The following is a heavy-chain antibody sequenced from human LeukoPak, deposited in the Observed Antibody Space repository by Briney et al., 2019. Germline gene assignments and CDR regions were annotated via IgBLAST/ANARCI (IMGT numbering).Heavy chain of an antibody. V-gene: IGHV3-23*01. J-gene: IGHJ4*02. CDR1: GFTFSSYA. D-gene: IGHD1-1*01. CDR2: ISGSGGGT. CDR3: AKTELERSPRTDFDY. Sequence: GGSLRLSCAASGFTFSSYAMSWVRQAPGKGLEWVSAISGSGGGTYYADSVKGRFTISRDNSKNTLYLQMNSLRAEDTAVYYCAKTELERSPRTDFDYWGQGTLVTVSS.